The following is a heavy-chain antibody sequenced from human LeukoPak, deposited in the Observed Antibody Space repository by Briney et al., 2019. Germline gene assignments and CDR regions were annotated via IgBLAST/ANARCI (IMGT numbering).Heavy chain of an antibody. J-gene: IGHJ4*02. V-gene: IGHV3-30*02. CDR1: GFTFSSYG. CDR2: IRYDGSNK. Sequence: AGGSLRLSCAASGFTFSSYGMHWVRQAPGKGLEWVAFIRYDGSNKYYADSVKGRFTISRDNSKNTLYLQMNSLRAEDTAVYYCPKDQEIRKEVAGTAFASWGQGPWSPSPQ. CDR3: PKDQEIRKEVAGTAFAS. D-gene: IGHD6-19*01.